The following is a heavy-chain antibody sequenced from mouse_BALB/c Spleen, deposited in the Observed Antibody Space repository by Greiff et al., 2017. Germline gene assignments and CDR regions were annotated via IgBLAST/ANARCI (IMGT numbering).Heavy chain of an antibody. CDR1: GYTFTNYW. CDR2: IYPGGGYT. D-gene: IGHD1-1*01. J-gene: IGHJ4*01. Sequence: VQLQQSGAELVRPGTSVKISCKASGYTFTNYWLGWVKQRPGHGLEWIGDIYPGGGYTNYNEKFKGKATLTADTSSSTAYMQLSSLTSEDSAVYFCARSPLYGSSYGDYWGQGTSVTVSS. CDR3: ARSPLYGSSYGDY. V-gene: IGHV1-63*02.